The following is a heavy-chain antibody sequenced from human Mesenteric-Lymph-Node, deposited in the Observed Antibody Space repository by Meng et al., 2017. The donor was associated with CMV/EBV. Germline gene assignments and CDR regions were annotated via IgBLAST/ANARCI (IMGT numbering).Heavy chain of an antibody. CDR1: GFIFGDYA. CDR2: IRRKGSGGTA. Sequence: GGSLRLSCTTSGFIFGDYAMSWVRQAPGKGLEWVCFIRRKGSGGTAEYAASVKGRFTISRDDSKSIVYLQMNSLETEDTGVYYCTGSDYYYGMDVWGQGTTVTVSS. J-gene: IGHJ6*02. CDR3: TGSDYYYGMDV. V-gene: IGHV3-49*04.